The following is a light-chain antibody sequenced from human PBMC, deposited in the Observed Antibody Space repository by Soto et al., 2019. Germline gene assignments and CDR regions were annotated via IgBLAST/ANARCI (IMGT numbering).Light chain of an antibody. J-gene: IGKJ5*01. CDR2: DAS. CDR1: QSISSSY. Sequence: RSVGTVSLEKGERVDLSGRRSQSISSSYLAWYQRKPGQAPRLLIYDASSRATGIPARFSGSGSGTDFTLTICSLEPEDFAVYYCQQCGNSPSTFCQGTLLDIK. V-gene: IGKV3-20*01. CDR3: QQCGNSPST.